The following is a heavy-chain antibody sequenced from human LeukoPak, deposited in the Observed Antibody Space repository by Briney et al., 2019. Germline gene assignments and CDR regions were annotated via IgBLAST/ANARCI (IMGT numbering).Heavy chain of an antibody. CDR3: ARDRRSQQLVSDYMDV. V-gene: IGHV4-61*02. CDR2: IYTSGST. D-gene: IGHD6-13*01. J-gene: IGHJ6*03. CDR1: GGSISSGSYY. Sequence: SETLSLTCTVSGGSISSGSYYWSWIRQPAGKGLEWIGRIYTSGSTNYNPSLKSRVTMSVDTSKNQFSLKLSSVTAADTAVYYCARDRRSQQLVSDYMDVWGKGTTVTVSS.